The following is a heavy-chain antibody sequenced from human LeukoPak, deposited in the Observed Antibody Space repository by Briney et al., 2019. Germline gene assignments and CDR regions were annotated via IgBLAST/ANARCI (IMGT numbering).Heavy chain of an antibody. V-gene: IGHV1-69*06. CDR1: GGTVNNNH. D-gene: IGHD3-22*01. J-gene: IGHJ6*04. Sequence: SVKVSCKASGGTVNNNHLNWVRQTPGQGLEWMGGIIPISGTANYGRNFQGRVTITADRSTSTVYMELNSLRSEDTAVYYCAMIGVACNYYYYGMDVWGKGTTVTVSS. CDR2: IIPISGTA. CDR3: AMIGVACNYYYYGMDV.